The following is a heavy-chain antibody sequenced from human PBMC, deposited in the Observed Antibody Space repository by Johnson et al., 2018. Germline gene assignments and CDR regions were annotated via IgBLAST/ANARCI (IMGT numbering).Heavy chain of an antibody. J-gene: IGHJ3*02. CDR3: ARIAFGYNYGNCFDN. V-gene: IGHV3-30*03. CDR2: ISHDGSNK. CDR1: GFAFSQFS. Sequence: QVQLVQSGGGVVQPGRSXRLTCAASGFAFSQFSINWVRQAPGKALEWVAVISHDGSNKHHADSVKGRFSISRDNSKNTLYLQMNSLRAEDTAVYYCARIAFGYNYGNCFDNWGPGTTVNVSS. D-gene: IGHD5-18*01.